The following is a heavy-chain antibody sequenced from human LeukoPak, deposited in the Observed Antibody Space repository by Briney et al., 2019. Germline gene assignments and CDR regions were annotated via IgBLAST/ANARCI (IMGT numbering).Heavy chain of an antibody. Sequence: PGGSLRLSCAASGFTFSTYTMHWVRQAPGRGLEWVAFIRYDGSNKYYADSVKGRFTISRDNSKNTLYLQMNSLRAEDTAVYYCAKAFRDRDAFDIWGQGTMVTVSS. J-gene: IGHJ3*02. V-gene: IGHV3-30*02. D-gene: IGHD2-21*01. CDR1: GFTFSTYT. CDR2: IRYDGSNK. CDR3: AKAFRDRDAFDI.